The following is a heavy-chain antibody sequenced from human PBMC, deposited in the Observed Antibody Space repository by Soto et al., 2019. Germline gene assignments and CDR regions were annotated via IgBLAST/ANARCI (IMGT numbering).Heavy chain of an antibody. D-gene: IGHD3-22*01. J-gene: IGHJ5*02. V-gene: IGHV2-5*02. CDR1: GFSLSTSGVG. CDR3: AHRGHSSGYYPNWFDP. Sequence: QITLKESGPPLVKPTQTLTLTCTFSGFSLSTSGVGVGWIRQPPGKALEWLALIYWDDDKRYSPSLKSRLTITKDTSKNQVVLTMTNMDPVDTATYYCAHRGHSSGYYPNWFDPWGQGTLVTVSS. CDR2: IYWDDDK.